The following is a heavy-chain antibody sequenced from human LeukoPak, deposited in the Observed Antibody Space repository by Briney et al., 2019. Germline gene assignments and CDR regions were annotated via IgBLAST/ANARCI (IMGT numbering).Heavy chain of an antibody. J-gene: IGHJ4*02. CDR1: GFSLQTSGMC. Sequence: ESGPALVKPPQTLTLTCTFSGFSLQTSGMCVSWVRQPPGKALEWLALIDWGTDKYYSTSLKTRLSISKDTSKNQVVLTMTNMDPVDTATYYCARTKCAYFFDNGGYRSSGYSDSWGQGTLVTVSS. D-gene: IGHD3-22*01. CDR3: ARTKCAYFFDNGGYRSSGYSDS. CDR2: IDWGTDK. V-gene: IGHV2-70*20.